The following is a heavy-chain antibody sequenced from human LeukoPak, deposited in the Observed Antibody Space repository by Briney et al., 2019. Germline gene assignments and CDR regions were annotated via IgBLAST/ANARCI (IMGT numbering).Heavy chain of an antibody. CDR2: ISYSAT. CDR1: GGSVSGGDSY. V-gene: IGHV4-61*08. D-gene: IGHD2-15*01. J-gene: IGHJ5*01. CDR3: AREGACSGGSCYSYGWIDS. Sequence: EASETLTLTCNASGGSVSGGDSYWTWLRPPPGKGLEWIGYISYSATDYNPSLKSRVSISVDRSKNQFSLKLRSVTAADTAVYFCAREGACSGGSCYSYGWIDSWGQGTLVTVSS.